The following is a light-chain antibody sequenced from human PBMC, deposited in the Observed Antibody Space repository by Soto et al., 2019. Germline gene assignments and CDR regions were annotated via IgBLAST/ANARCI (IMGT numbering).Light chain of an antibody. CDR2: DVS. CDR1: SSDVGGYNY. CDR3: SSYAGTHIV. Sequence: QSVLTQPPSASGSPGQSVTISCTGTSSDVGGYNYVSWYQQHPGKAPKLMIYDVSKRPSGVPARFSGSKSGNTASLTVSGLQAEDGAEYYCSSYAGTHIVFGTGTKVTVL. V-gene: IGLV2-8*01. J-gene: IGLJ1*01.